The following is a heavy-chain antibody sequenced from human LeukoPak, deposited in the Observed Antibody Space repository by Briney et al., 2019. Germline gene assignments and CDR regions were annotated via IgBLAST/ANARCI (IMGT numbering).Heavy chain of an antibody. CDR1: GFTFSSYG. Sequence: PGGSLRHSCAASGFTFSSYGMHWVRQAPGKGLEWVAVISYDGSNKYYADSVKGRFTISRGNSKNTLYLQMNSLRAEDTAVYYCAKGGSGWYFDYWGQGTLVTVSS. CDR3: AKGGSGWYFDY. D-gene: IGHD6-19*01. CDR2: ISYDGSNK. V-gene: IGHV3-30*18. J-gene: IGHJ4*02.